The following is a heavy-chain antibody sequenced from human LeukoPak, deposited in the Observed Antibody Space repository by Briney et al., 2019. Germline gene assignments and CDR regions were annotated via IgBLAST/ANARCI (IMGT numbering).Heavy chain of an antibody. CDR3: AKGRITIFDI. CDR2: ISTAGDT. J-gene: IGHJ3*02. V-gene: IGHV3-13*01. D-gene: IGHD3-3*01. Sequence: PGGSLRLSCAASGFTFSSYDMHWVRQATGKGLEWVSAISTAGDTYYADSVKGRFTISRDNSKNTLYLQMNSLRAEDTAVYYCAKGRITIFDIWGQGTMVTVSS. CDR1: GFTFSSYD.